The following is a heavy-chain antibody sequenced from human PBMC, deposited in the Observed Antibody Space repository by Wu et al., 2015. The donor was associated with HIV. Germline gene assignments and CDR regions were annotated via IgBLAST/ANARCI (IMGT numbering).Heavy chain of an antibody. CDR1: GFTFTTST. V-gene: IGHV1-58*02. J-gene: IGHJ4*02. D-gene: IGHD6-13*01. CDR3: ATNSQSSDWYDYYFDY. Sequence: QVQLVQSGPEVKKPGTSVKVSCKASGFTFTTSTIQWVRQSRGQRLERIGWIVVGSGNTNYAQEFQERVTITRAMSTSTAYMELTSLTSEDTAMYYCATNSQSSDWYDYYFDYWARERWSPSPQ. CDR2: IVVGSGNT.